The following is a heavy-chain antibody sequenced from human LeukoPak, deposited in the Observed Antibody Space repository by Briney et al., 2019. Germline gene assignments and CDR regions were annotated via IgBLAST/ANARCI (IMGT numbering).Heavy chain of an antibody. Sequence: GGSLRLSCAASGFTFSSYAMSWVRQAPGKGLEWVSAISGRGGSTYYADSVKGRFTISRDNSKNTLYLQMNSLRAEDTAVYYCAKSGRRWELLRNYFDYWGQGTLVTVSS. CDR2: ISGRGGST. CDR3: AKSGRRWELLRNYFDY. D-gene: IGHD1-26*01. V-gene: IGHV3-23*01. J-gene: IGHJ4*02. CDR1: GFTFSSYA.